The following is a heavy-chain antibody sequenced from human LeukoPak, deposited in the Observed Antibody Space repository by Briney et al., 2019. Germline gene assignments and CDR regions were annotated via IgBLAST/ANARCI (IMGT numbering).Heavy chain of an antibody. CDR3: ARHLYFYGSGSRYFDF. D-gene: IGHD3-10*01. CDR2: IYYSGST. J-gene: IGHJ4*02. V-gene: IGHV4-59*08. Sequence: SETLSLTCTVSGGSINSYYWSWIRQPPGKGLEWMGYIYYSGSTNYNPSLKSRVTISVDTSKNQLSLGLSSVTAADTALYYCARHLYFYGSGSRYFDFWGQGTLVTVSS. CDR1: GGSINSYY.